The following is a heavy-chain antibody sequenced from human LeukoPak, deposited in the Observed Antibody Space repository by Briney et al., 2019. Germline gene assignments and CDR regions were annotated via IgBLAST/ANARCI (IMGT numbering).Heavy chain of an antibody. CDR1: GGSTSSGGYS. V-gene: IGHV4-30-2*01. D-gene: IGHD3-22*01. CDR2: IYHSGST. CDR3: ARDRDSSGYYYGYFDY. J-gene: IGHJ4*02. Sequence: PSETLSLTCAVSGGSTSSGGYSWSWIRQPPGKGLEWIGYIYHSGSTYYNPSLKSRVTISVDRSKNQFSLKLSSVTAADTAVYYCARDRDSSGYYYGYFDYWGQGTLVTVSS.